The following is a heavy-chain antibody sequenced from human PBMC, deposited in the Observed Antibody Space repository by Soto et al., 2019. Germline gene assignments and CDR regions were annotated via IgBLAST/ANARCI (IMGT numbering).Heavy chain of an antibody. CDR3: ARSYGDYAWLFDP. Sequence: VKVSCKASGGTFSSYAISWVRQAPGQGLEWMGGIIPIFGTANYAQKFQGRVTITADKSTSTAYMELSSLRSEDTAVYYCARSYGDYAWLFDPWGQGTLVTVSS. V-gene: IGHV1-69*06. J-gene: IGHJ5*02. D-gene: IGHD4-17*01. CDR2: IIPIFGTA. CDR1: GGTFSSYA.